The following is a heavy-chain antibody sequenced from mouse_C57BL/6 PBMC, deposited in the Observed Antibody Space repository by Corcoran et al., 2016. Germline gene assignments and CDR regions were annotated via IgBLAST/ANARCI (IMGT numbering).Heavy chain of an antibody. D-gene: IGHD1-1*01. Sequence: EVQLQQSGPELVKPGASVKISCKASGYTFTDYYMNWVKQSHGKSLEWMGDINPNNGGTSYNQKFKGKATLTVDKSSSTAYMELRSLTSEDSAVYYCARDRITTVLAADYWGQGTTLTVSS. CDR3: ARDRITTVLAADY. J-gene: IGHJ2*01. CDR1: GYTFTDYY. CDR2: INPNNGGT. V-gene: IGHV1-26*01.